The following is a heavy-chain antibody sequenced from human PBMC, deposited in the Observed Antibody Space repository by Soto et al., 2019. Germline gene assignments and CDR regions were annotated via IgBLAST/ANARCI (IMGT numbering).Heavy chain of an antibody. CDR2: IYYSGST. Sequence: SETLSLTCTVSGGSISSYYWSWIRQPPGKGPEWIGYIYYSGSTNYNPSLKSRVTISVDTSKNQFSLKLSSVTAADTAVYYCARRYGGNFDYWGQGTLVTVSS. CDR3: ARRYGGNFDY. J-gene: IGHJ4*02. V-gene: IGHV4-59*01. CDR1: GGSISSYY. D-gene: IGHD3-16*01.